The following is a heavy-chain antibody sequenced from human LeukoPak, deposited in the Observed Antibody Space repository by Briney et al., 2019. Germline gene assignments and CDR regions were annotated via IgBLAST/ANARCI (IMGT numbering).Heavy chain of an antibody. D-gene: IGHD3-3*01. V-gene: IGHV1-69*05. CDR3: ARGGLGDFWSGYYSSLDY. CDR2: IIPIFGTA. Sequence: ASVKVSCKAPGGTFSSYAISWVRQAPGQGLEWMGGIIPIFGTANYAQKFQGRVTITTDESTSTAYMELSSLRSEDTAVYYCARGGLGDFWSGYYSSLDYWGQGTLVTVSS. J-gene: IGHJ4*02. CDR1: GGTFSSYA.